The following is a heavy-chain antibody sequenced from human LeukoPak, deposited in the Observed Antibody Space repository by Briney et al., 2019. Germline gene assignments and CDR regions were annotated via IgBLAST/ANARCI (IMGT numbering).Heavy chain of an antibody. Sequence: GASVKVSCKASGYTFTSYYMHWVRQAPGQGLEWMGIINPSGGSTSYAQKFQGRVTMTRDTSTSTVYKELSSLRSEDTAVYYCARDRRAYCSSTSCLAFDPWGLGTLVTVSS. CDR3: ARDRRAYCSSTSCLAFDP. J-gene: IGHJ5*02. CDR1: GYTFTSYY. CDR2: INPSGGST. V-gene: IGHV1-46*01. D-gene: IGHD2-2*01.